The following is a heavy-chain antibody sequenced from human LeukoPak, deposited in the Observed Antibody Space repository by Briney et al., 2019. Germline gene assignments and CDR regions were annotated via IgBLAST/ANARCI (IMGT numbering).Heavy chain of an antibody. Sequence: PGGSLRLSCAASGFTFRSYAMSWVRQAPGKGLEWVSAISGSGSTTFYADSVKGRFTISRDNSKNTLYLQMNNLRAEDTAVYYCARDRGSNWFDPWGQGTLVTVSS. CDR3: ARDRGSNWFDP. V-gene: IGHV3-23*01. CDR2: ISGSGSTT. CDR1: GFTFRSYA. D-gene: IGHD3-10*01. J-gene: IGHJ5*02.